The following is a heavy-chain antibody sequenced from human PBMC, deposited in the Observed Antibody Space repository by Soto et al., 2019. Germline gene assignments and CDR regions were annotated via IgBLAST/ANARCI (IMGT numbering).Heavy chain of an antibody. V-gene: IGHV4-59*01. Sequence: SEPLSRTGKTGSVSIISSSCRWIRQPPGKGLEWIGYIYYSGSTNYNPSLKSRVTISVDTSKNQFSLKLSSVTAADTAVYYCARLATRYYVDHWGQGTLVTV. CDR1: SVSIISSS. J-gene: IGHJ4*02. CDR3: ARLATRYYVDH. D-gene: IGHD1-1*01. CDR2: IYYSGST.